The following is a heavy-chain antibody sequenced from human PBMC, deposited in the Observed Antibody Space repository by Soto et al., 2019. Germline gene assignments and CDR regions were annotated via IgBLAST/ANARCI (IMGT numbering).Heavy chain of an antibody. D-gene: IGHD6-19*01. CDR2: ISGSGGST. CDR1: GFTFSSYA. Sequence: GGSLRLSCAASGFTFSSYAMSWVRQAPGKGLEWVSAISGSGGSTYYADSVKGRFTISRDNSKNTLYLQMNSLRAEDTAVYYCAKDRVAVAGTGLILAEYFQHWGQGTLVTVSS. V-gene: IGHV3-23*01. J-gene: IGHJ1*01. CDR3: AKDRVAVAGTGLILAEYFQH.